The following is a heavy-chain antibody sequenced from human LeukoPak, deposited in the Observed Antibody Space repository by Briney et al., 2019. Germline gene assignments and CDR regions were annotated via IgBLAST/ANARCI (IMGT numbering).Heavy chain of an antibody. CDR1: GYTLTGYY. Sequence: ASVKVSCKASGYTLTGYYMHWVRQAPGQGLEWMGWINPNSGGTNYAQKFQGWVTMTRDTSISTAYMELSRLRSDDTAVYYCARAHGSQLGPPSMVSYYGMDVWGQGTTVTVSS. CDR3: ARAHGSQLGPPSMVSYYGMDV. J-gene: IGHJ6*02. D-gene: IGHD6-6*01. V-gene: IGHV1-2*04. CDR2: INPNSGGT.